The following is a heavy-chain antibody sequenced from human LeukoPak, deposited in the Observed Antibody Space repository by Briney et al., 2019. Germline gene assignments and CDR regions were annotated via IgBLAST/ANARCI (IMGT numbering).Heavy chain of an antibody. CDR1: GASFSSGDQY. J-gene: IGHJ6*02. V-gene: IGHV4-31*03. Sequence: SQTLSLTCTVSGASFSSGDQYWNWIRQSPGKGLEWIGSIHPSGRLYNSPSLESRVTISIDTSKNQFSLNLNSVTAADTAVYFCAGHGTFTNYYYTMDVWGQGTTVTVSS. CDR2: IHPSGRL. D-gene: IGHD2-8*01. CDR3: AGHGTFTNYYYTMDV.